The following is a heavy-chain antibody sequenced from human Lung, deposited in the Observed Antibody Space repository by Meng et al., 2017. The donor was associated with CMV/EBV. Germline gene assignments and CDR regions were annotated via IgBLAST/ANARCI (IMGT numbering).Heavy chain of an antibody. CDR2: ISYDGNSH. D-gene: IGHD1-26*01. V-gene: IGHV3-30-3*01. Sequence: GESLKISCAASGFTFNTHGIHWVRQAPGKGLEWVALISYDGNSHYYADSVKGRFTVSRDNLQMNSLRPEDTAIYYCARGLVGASGVFWGQGTLVTVSS. CDR1: GFTFNTHG. CDR3: ARGLVGASGVF. J-gene: IGHJ4*02.